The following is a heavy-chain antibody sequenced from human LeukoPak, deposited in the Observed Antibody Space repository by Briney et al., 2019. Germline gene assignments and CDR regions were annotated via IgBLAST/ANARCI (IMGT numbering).Heavy chain of an antibody. CDR3: AREYYYDSSGYSVDYYYYGMDV. CDR1: GYAFTDYF. D-gene: IGHD3-22*01. V-gene: IGHV1-2*02. CDR2: INPNSGGT. J-gene: IGHJ6*02. Sequence: ASVKVSCKTSGYAFTDYFVHWVRQAPGQGLEWMGWINPNSGGTEYAQKFLGRVTMTRDTSISTAYMELSRLRSDDTAVYFCAREYYYDSSGYSVDYYYYGMDVWGQGTTVTVSS.